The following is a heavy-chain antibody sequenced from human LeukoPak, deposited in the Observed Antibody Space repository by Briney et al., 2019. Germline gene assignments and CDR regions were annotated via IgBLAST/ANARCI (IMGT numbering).Heavy chain of an antibody. CDR3: ARGFGSSTSYVSDFDF. Sequence: ASVKVSCKASGGTFSSYGISWVRQAPGQGLEWMGRIIPILGITNYAQKFQGGVTITADKSTSTAYMELRSLRSEDTAVYFCARGFGSSTSYVSDFDFWGQGTLVTVSS. D-gene: IGHD3-16*01. J-gene: IGHJ4*02. V-gene: IGHV1-69*04. CDR2: IIPILGIT. CDR1: GGTFSSYG.